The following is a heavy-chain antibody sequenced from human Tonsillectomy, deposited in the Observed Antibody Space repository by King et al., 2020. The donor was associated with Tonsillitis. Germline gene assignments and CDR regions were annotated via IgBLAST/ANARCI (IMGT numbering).Heavy chain of an antibody. CDR1: GFTFSIYP. V-gene: IGHV3-23*04. CDR3: AKDRANSVYDSDSGLDY. Sequence: DVQLVESGGGLVQPGGSLRLSCAVSGFTFSIYPMTWVRQAPGQGLEWVSSDNGSGGSTYYADSVKGRFTISRDIFKNTLYLEMNSLRAEDTAVYYCAKDRANSVYDSDSGLDYWGQGTLVTVSS. J-gene: IGHJ4*02. D-gene: IGHD5/OR15-5a*01. CDR2: DNGSGGST.